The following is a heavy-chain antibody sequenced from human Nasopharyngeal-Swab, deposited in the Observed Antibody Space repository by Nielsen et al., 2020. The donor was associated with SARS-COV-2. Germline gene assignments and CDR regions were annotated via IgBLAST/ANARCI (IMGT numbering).Heavy chain of an antibody. Sequence: ASVKVSCKPSGYTFTDNFIHWVRQAPGLGLEWMGWIDPNSGGTNYVQKFQGRVTMTRDTSTSTAYMELGRLTSDDAAVYYCARERGGSGTYSIDYWGPGTLVIVSS. D-gene: IGHD3-10*01. CDR2: IDPNSGGT. V-gene: IGHV1-2*02. J-gene: IGHJ4*02. CDR1: GYTFTDNF. CDR3: ARERGGSGTYSIDY.